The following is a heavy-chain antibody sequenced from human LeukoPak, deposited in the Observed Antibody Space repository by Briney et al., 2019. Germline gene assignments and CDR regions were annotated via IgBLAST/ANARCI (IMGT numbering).Heavy chain of an antibody. CDR3: ASTVFGVTYNWLDP. J-gene: IGHJ5*02. Sequence: SQTLSLTCTVSGASISSGSYFWTWVRQPAGKALEWIGRFHTSEGTNYNPSLESRATVSVDTSKNQFYLQLTSVTAADTAVYYCASTVFGVTYNWLDPWGQGTLVTVSS. CDR2: FHTSEGT. D-gene: IGHD3-3*01. CDR1: GASISSGSYF. V-gene: IGHV4-61*02.